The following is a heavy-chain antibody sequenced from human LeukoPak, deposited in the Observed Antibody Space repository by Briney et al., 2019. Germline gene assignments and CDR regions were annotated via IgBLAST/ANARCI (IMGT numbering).Heavy chain of an antibody. V-gene: IGHV1-69*13. J-gene: IGHJ6*02. CDR3: ARRPELYDYGMDV. D-gene: IGHD6-25*01. Sequence: GASVKVSCKASGYTFTGYYMHWVRQAPGQGLEWMGGIIPIFGTANYAQKFQGRVTITADESTSTAYMELSSLRSEDTAVYYCARRPELYDYGMDVWGQGTTVTVSS. CDR2: IIPIFGTA. CDR1: GYTFTGYY.